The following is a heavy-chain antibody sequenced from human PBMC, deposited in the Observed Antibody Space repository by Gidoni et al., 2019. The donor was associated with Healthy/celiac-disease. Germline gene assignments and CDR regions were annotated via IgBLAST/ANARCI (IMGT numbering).Heavy chain of an antibody. CDR3: AKDRVYYSKIYYFDY. J-gene: IGHJ4*02. CDR1: GFTFSRYA. CDR2: ISGSGGST. D-gene: IGHD3-10*01. Sequence: EVQLLESGGGLVQPGGSLRLSCAASGFTFSRYAMSWVRQAPGKGLEWVSAISGSGGSTYYADSVKGRFTISRDNSKNTLYLQMNSLRAEDTAVYYCAKDRVYYSKIYYFDYWGQGTLVTVSS. V-gene: IGHV3-23*01.